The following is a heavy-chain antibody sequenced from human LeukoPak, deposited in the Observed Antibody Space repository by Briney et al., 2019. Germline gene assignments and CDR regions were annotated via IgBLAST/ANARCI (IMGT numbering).Heavy chain of an antibody. CDR2: IRSKAYGGTT. CDR3: TRERRGYSSGWSPRFFDY. CDR1: GFTFGDYA. V-gene: IGHV3-49*03. D-gene: IGHD6-19*01. J-gene: IGHJ4*02. Sequence: SLRLSCTASGFTFGDYAMGWFRQAPGKGLEWVGFIRSKAYGGTTEYAASVKGRFTISRDDSKSIAYLQMNSLKTEDTAVYYCTRERRGYSSGWSPRFFDYWGQGTLVTVSS.